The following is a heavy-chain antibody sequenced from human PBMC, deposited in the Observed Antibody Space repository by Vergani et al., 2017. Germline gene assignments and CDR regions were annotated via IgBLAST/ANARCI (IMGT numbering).Heavy chain of an antibody. CDR1: GYTFTNYA. Sequence: QVQLVQSGSEVKKPGASVRVSCRASGYTFTNYALNWVRQAPGQGLEWMGWINSNSGNPTYAQGFKGRFVFSLDSSVSTSYLQINSLQPEDTAVYYCVRTRSGSCTGGSCYSGGFDPWGQGTLVTVSS. D-gene: IGHD2-15*01. CDR3: VRTRSGSCTGGSCYSGGFDP. CDR2: INSNSGNP. J-gene: IGHJ5*02. V-gene: IGHV7-4-1*02.